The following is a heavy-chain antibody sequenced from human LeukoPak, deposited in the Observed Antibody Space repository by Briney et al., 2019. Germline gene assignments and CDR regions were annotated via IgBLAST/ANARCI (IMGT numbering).Heavy chain of an antibody. D-gene: IGHD6-13*01. CDR3: AGLYSSSLLLLGGWHWFDP. CDR2: INPNSGGT. J-gene: IGHJ5*02. CDR1: GYTFTGYY. Sequence: GASVKVSCKASGYTFTGYYMHWVRQAPGQGLEWMGWINPNSGGTNYAQKLQGRVTMTTDTSTSTAYMELRSLRSDDTAVYYCAGLYSSSLLLLGGWHWFDPWGQGTLVTVSS. V-gene: IGHV1-2*02.